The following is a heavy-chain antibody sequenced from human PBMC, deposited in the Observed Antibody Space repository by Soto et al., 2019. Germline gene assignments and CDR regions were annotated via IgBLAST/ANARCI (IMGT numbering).Heavy chain of an antibody. CDR3: ARSGNYYDGSGYRPVGRFDY. V-gene: IGHV1-69*01. CDR2: IIPIFGTS. D-gene: IGHD3-22*01. Sequence: QVRLVQSGAEVKKPGSSLKVSCKASGGTFSSYAISWVRQAPGQGLEWMGGIIPIFGTSNYAQKFQGRVTITADETTSTAYRELSSLRAEDTAVYYCARSGNYYDGSGYRPVGRFDYWGQGTLVTVSS. J-gene: IGHJ4*02. CDR1: GGTFSSYA.